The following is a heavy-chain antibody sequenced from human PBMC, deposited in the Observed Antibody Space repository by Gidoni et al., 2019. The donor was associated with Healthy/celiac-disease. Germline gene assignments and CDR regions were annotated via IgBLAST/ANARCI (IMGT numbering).Heavy chain of an antibody. CDR1: GGSFSGYY. D-gene: IGHD6-13*01. V-gene: IGHV4-34*01. CDR2: INHSGST. Sequence: QVQLQQWGAGLLKPSETLSLTCAVYGGSFSGYYWSWIRQPPGKGLEWIGEINHSGSTNYNPSLKSRVTISVDTSKNQFSLKLSSVTAADTAVYYCARALRGAAADDYWGQGTLVTVSS. CDR3: ARALRGAAADDY. J-gene: IGHJ4*02.